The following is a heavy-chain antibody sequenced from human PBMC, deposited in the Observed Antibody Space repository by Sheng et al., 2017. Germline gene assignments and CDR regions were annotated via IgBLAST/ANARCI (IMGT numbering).Heavy chain of an antibody. CDR2: IKSETDGGTT. D-gene: IGHD1-26*01. CDR1: GFSFSITW. J-gene: IGHJ6*02. CDR3: TTDQVGFGMDV. V-gene: IGHV3-15*01. Sequence: EVRLVESGGGLIKPGESLRLSCAASGFSFSITWMSWVRQAPGKGLEWVGHIKSETDGGTTEYAAHVKGRFTISRDNSKDMLFLQMNSLKTEDSAVYYCTTDQVGFGMDVWGRGTTV.